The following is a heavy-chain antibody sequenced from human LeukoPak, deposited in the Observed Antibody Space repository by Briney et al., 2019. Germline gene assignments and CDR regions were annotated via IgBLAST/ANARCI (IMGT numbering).Heavy chain of an antibody. D-gene: IGHD1-7*01. CDR1: GDSISDYY. V-gene: IGHV4-59*01. Sequence: SETLSLTCTVSGDSISDYYWSWIRQPPGKELEWIGYIYYSGSTNYNPSLKSRVTISIDSSQNQVSMKLSYVTAADTAMYYCARTRGTTLNVFDVWGQGTLVTVSS. CDR3: ARTRGTTLNVFDV. J-gene: IGHJ3*01. CDR2: IYYSGST.